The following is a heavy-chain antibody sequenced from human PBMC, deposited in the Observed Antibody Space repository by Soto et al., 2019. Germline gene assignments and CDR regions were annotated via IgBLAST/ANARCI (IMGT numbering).Heavy chain of an antibody. Sequence: QVQLVESGGGVVQPGRSLRLSCAASGFTFSSYGMHWVRQAPGKGLEWVAVISYDGSNKYYADSVKGRFTISRDNSKNTLYLQMNSLRAEDTAVYYCAKDLRAAAGDYYYYFGMDVWGQGTTVTVS. CDR2: ISYDGSNK. J-gene: IGHJ6*02. CDR3: AKDLRAAAGDYYYYFGMDV. CDR1: GFTFSSYG. V-gene: IGHV3-30*18. D-gene: IGHD6-13*01.